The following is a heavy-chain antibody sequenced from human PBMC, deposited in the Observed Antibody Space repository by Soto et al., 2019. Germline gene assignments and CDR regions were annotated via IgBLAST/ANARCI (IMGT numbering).Heavy chain of an antibody. CDR1: GDSVSSNTAS. D-gene: IGHD5-12*01. Sequence: SQTLSLTFSISGDSVSSNTASWNWIRQSPSRGLEWLGRTYFRSKWYNDYAVSVKSRIIINPDTSNNQFSLQLNSVTPEDTAVYLCAKGDNLGPKTGYAFDPWGQGIMVTVSS. V-gene: IGHV6-1*01. J-gene: IGHJ5*02. CDR2: TYFRSKWYN. CDR3: AKGDNLGPKTGYAFDP.